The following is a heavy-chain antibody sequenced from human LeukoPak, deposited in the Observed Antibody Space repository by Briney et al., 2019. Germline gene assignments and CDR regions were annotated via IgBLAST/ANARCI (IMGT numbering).Heavy chain of an antibody. CDR3: AREHPHRHSSGWYALDY. CDR2: ISSSSSTI. V-gene: IGHV3-48*02. J-gene: IGHJ4*02. Sequence: GGSLRLSCAASGFTFSSYSMNWVRQAPGKGLEWVSYISSSSSTIYYADSVKGRFTISRDNAKNSLYLQMNSLRDEDTAVYYCAREHPHRHSSGWYALDYWGPGTLVTVSS. CDR1: GFTFSSYS. D-gene: IGHD6-19*01.